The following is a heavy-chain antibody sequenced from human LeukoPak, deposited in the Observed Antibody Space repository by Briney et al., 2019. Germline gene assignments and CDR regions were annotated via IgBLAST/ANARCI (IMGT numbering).Heavy chain of an antibody. V-gene: IGHV3-74*03. CDR2: ISSDGSST. J-gene: IGHJ4*02. CDR3: ARDQRVTGRPDIDY. Sequence: GGSLRLSCAASGFTFRNQWMHWVRQTPGKGLVWVSRISSDGSSTTYADSVKGRFTISRDNAKNTLYLQMNNLRAEDTAMYYCARDQRVTGRPDIDYWGQGTLVIVSS. CDR1: GFTFRNQW. D-gene: IGHD6-6*01.